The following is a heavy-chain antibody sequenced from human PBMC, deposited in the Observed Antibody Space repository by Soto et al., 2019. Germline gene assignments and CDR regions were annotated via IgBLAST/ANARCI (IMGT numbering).Heavy chain of an antibody. CDR1: GFTFSNYG. Sequence: GGSLRLSCAASGFTFSNYGMHWVRQAPGKGLEWVAAISDDGVSKYYADSVQGRFTISRDNSESAVFLQMNSLRPDDTALYFCARDYSFGSGTSYTLYYWGQGTQVTVSS. J-gene: IGHJ4*02. CDR2: ISDDGVSK. D-gene: IGHD3-10*01. CDR3: ARDYSFGSGTSYTLYY. V-gene: IGHV3-30*03.